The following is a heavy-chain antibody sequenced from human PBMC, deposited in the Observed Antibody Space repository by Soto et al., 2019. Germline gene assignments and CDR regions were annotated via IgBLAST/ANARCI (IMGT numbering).Heavy chain of an antibody. Sequence: KPSETLSLTCTVSGGSISSSSYYWGWIRQPPGKGLEWIGSIYYSGSTYYNPSLKSRVTISVDTSKNQFSLKLSSVTAADTAVYYCARGSSTSRYNWFDPWGQGTLVTVSS. CDR3: ARGSSTSRYNWFDP. J-gene: IGHJ5*02. V-gene: IGHV4-39*01. D-gene: IGHD2-2*01. CDR1: GGSISSSSYY. CDR2: IYYSGST.